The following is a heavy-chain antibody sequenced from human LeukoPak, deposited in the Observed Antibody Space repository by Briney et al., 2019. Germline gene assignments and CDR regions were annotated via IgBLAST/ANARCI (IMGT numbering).Heavy chain of an antibody. D-gene: IGHD6-19*01. Sequence: SETLSLTCTVPGGSISSYYWSWIRQPAGKGLEWIGRNYTSGSTNYNPSLKSRVTMSVDTSKNQFSLKLSSVTAADTAVYYCARRAVAADDAFDIWGQGTLVTVSS. V-gene: IGHV4-4*07. CDR1: GGSISSYY. CDR3: ARRAVAADDAFDI. CDR2: NYTSGST. J-gene: IGHJ3*02.